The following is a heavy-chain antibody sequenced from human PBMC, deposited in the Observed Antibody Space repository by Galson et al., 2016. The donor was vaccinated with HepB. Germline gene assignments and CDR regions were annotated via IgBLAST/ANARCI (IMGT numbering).Heavy chain of an antibody. J-gene: IGHJ6*02. CDR3: ARHPRTTRYQLLEVYYYYYGMDV. D-gene: IGHD2-2*01. CDR1: GYTFTSYG. Sequence: SVKVSCKASGYTFTSYGISWVRQAPGQGLEWMGWINPYNGNTNYAQKLQGRVTMTKDTSTSTAYMELRSLRSDDTAVYYCARHPRTTRYQLLEVYYYYYGMDVWGQGTTVTVSS. V-gene: IGHV1-18*01. CDR2: INPYNGNT.